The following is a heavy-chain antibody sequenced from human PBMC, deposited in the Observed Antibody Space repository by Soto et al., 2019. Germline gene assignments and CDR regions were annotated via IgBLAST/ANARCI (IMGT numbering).Heavy chain of an antibody. CDR1: GGSISSSSYY. D-gene: IGHD3-9*01. CDR3: ARSMGRYFEWLSPGWFDP. J-gene: IGHJ5*02. V-gene: IGHV4-39*01. Sequence: SETLSLTCTVSGGSISSSSYYWGWIRQPPGKGLEWIGSIYYSGSTYYNPSLRSRVTISVDTSKNQFSLKLSSVTAADTAVYYCARSMGRYFEWLSPGWFDPWGQGTLVTVS. CDR2: IYYSGST.